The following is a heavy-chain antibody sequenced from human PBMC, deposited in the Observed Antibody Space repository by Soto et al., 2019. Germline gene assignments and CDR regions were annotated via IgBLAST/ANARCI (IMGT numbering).Heavy chain of an antibody. CDR2: ISAYNGNT. CDR3: ARVIGYYYHMDV. J-gene: IGHJ6*02. D-gene: IGHD3-22*01. CDR1: GYTFTTYD. Sequence: QVQLVQSGGEVKKPGASVKVSSKAPGYTFTTYDLTWVRQAPGQGLEWMGWISAYNGNTNYAQNLQGRVTMTTDTSTSTAYMELRSLRSDDTAVYYCARVIGYYYHMDVWGQGTTVTVSS. V-gene: IGHV1-18*01.